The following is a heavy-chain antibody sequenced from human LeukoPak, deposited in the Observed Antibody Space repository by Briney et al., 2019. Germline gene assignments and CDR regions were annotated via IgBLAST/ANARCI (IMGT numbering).Heavy chain of an antibody. CDR3: ARGRATNYHDY. CDR2: ISYEGSIK. Sequence: VGSLRLSCAASGFTFSSYAMHWVRQAPGKGLEWVAVISYEGSIKSYTDSAKGQFTISRDNPKNTLYLQLNGLRVEDTAVYYCARGRATNYHDYWGQGTWVTATS. CDR1: GFTFSSYA. D-gene: IGHD5-12*01. J-gene: IGHJ4*02. V-gene: IGHV3-30-3*01.